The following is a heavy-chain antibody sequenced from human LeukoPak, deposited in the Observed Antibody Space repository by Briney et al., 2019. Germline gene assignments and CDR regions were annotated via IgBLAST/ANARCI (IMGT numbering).Heavy chain of an antibody. J-gene: IGHJ4*02. V-gene: IGHV4-59*01. CDR2: VFYSGGT. Sequence: SETLSLTCTVSGGSINYDYWSWIRQPPGKGLEWIGYVFYSGGTNYSPSLRGRVTMSVDTSKNQFSLRLSSLTASDTAVYYCAGYQRTGLSATGLDYWGQGILVTVSS. CDR3: AGYQRTGLSATGLDY. CDR1: GGSINYDY. D-gene: IGHD4-17*01.